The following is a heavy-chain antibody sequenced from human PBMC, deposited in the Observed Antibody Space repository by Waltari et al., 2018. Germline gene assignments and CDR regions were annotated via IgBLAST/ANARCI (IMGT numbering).Heavy chain of an antibody. CDR1: GGSFNAYY. V-gene: IGHV4-34*01. D-gene: IGHD5-12*01. CDR2: INHSVTT. CDR3: ARRPRYFGYD. J-gene: IGHJ4*02. Sequence: QVQLQQWGAGLLKPSETLSLTCAVYGGSFNAYYWSWIRQAPGKGLEWSGEINHSVTTYYNPSLKSRATISVDTSKNQFSLKMSSVTAADTAVYYCARRPRYFGYDWGQGTLVTVSS.